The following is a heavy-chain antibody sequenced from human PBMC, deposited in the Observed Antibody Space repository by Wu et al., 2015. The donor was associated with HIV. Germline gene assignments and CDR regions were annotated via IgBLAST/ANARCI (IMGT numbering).Heavy chain of an antibody. J-gene: IGHJ4*02. Sequence: QVELVQSGAEVKKPGASVKISCEASGYTFTDFYFHWVRQAPGQGLEWMGGIIPIFGTANYAQKFQGRVTITTDESTSTAYMELSSLRSEDTAVYYCARAGATVTNYFDYWGQGTLVTVSS. V-gene: IGHV1-69*01. CDR3: ARAGATVTNYFDY. D-gene: IGHD4-17*01. CDR1: GYTFTDFY. CDR2: IIPIFGTA.